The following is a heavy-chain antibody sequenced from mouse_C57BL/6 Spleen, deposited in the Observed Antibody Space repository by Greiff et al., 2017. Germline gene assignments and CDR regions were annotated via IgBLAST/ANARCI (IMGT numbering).Heavy chain of an antibody. D-gene: IGHD4-1*02. CDR2: ISDGGSYT. CDR3: ARDQLGHFDY. V-gene: IGHV5-4*01. CDR1: GFTFSSYA. J-gene: IGHJ2*01. Sequence: DVKLVESGGGLVKPGGSLKLSCAASGFTFSSYAMSWVRQTPEKRLEWVATISDGGSYTYYPDNVKGRFTISRDNAKNNLYLQMSHLKSEDTAMYYCARDQLGHFDYWGQGTTLTVSS.